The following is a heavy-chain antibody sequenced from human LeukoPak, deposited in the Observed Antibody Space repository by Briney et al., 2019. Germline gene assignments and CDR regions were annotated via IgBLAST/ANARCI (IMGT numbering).Heavy chain of an antibody. CDR1: GFTFNNYW. CDR3: VRENSGPDY. V-gene: IGHV3-74*03. D-gene: IGHD5-12*01. CDR2: ITGDGSGA. Sequence: TGGSLRLSCAASGFTFNNYWMHWVRHVPEKGLVWVSRITGDGSGATYADSVKGRFTISRDNAKNTLYLQMNSLRAEDTAVYYCVRENSGPDYWGQGTLVTVSS. J-gene: IGHJ4*02.